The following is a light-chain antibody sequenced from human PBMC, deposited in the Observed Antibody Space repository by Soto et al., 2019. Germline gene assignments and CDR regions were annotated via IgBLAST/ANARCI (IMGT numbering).Light chain of an antibody. Sequence: QSVLTQPPSVSGAPGQRVTISCTGSSSNIGAGYDVHWYQQLPGTAPKLLIYRNTNRPSGVPDRFSGSKSGTSASLAITGLQAEDEADYYCGVWDSSLTTYVFGPGTKVTV. V-gene: IGLV1-40*01. CDR3: GVWDSSLTTYV. J-gene: IGLJ1*01. CDR2: RNT. CDR1: SSNIGAGYD.